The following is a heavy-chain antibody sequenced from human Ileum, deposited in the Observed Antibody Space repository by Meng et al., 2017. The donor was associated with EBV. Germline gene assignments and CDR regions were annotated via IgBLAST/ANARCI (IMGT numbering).Heavy chain of an antibody. J-gene: IGHJ4*02. CDR2: IYYSGTT. CDR3: VRNSASGSYVDY. CDR1: CYSIISSNW. D-gene: IGHD1-26*01. V-gene: IGHV4-28*01. Sequence: QPGWAPGLLKHSDALSLLSAASCYSIISSNWLGWIRQPPGKGLEWVGIIYYSGTTYNNPSLKGRVTMSIDTSKNTFYLQLSSVTTEDTAVYYCVRNSASGSYVDYWGLGTLVTVSS.